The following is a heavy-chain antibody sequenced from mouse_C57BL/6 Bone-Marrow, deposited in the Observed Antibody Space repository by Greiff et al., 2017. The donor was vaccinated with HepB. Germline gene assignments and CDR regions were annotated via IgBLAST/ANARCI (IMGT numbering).Heavy chain of an antibody. CDR2: IDPSDSYT. V-gene: IGHV1-69*01. J-gene: IGHJ4*01. CDR1: GYTFTSYW. Sequence: VQLQQPGAELVMPGASVKLSCKASGYTFTSYWMHWVKQRPGQGLEWIGEIDPSDSYTNYNQKFKGKSTLTVDKSSSTAYMQLSSLTSEDSAVYHCAVCYGKGDYAMDYWGQGTSVTVSS. D-gene: IGHD2-1*01. CDR3: AVCYGKGDYAMDY.